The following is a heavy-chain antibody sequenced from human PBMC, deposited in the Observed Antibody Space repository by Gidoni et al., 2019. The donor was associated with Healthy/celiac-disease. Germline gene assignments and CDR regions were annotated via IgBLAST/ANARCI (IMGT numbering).Heavy chain of an antibody. Sequence: QVTLKESGPVLVKPTETLTLTCTVSGFSLSNARMGVSWIRQPPGKALEWLAHIFSNDEKSYSTSLKSRLTISKDTSKSQVVLTMTNMDPVDTATYYCARIPPPYGDYTGGVYNWFDPWGQGTLVTVSS. J-gene: IGHJ5*02. CDR1: GFSLSNARMG. CDR2: IFSNDEK. D-gene: IGHD4-17*01. V-gene: IGHV2-26*01. CDR3: ARIPPPYGDYTGGVYNWFDP.